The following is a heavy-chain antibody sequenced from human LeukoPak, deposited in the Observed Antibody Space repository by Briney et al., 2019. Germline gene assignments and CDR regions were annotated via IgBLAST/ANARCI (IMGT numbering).Heavy chain of an antibody. CDR2: ISWNSGSI. CDR3: ARGLHGVDY. Sequence: GRSLRLSCAASGFAFDDYGMHWVRQAPGKGLEWVSGISWNSGSIDYADSVKGRFTISRDNAKNSLYLQMNSLRAEDTALYYCARGLHGVDYWGQGTLVTVSS. J-gene: IGHJ4*02. V-gene: IGHV3-9*01. CDR1: GFAFDDYG. D-gene: IGHD5/OR15-5a*01.